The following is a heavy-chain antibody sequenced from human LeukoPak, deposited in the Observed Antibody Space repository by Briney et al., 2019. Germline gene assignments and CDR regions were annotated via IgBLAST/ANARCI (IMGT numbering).Heavy chain of an antibody. Sequence: ASVKVSCKASGYTFTSYDINWVRQATGQGLEWMGWMNPNSGNTGYAQKFQGRVTMTRNTSISTAYMELSSLRSEDTAVYYCARHVPGGLLLRTRDAFDIWGQGTLVTVSS. CDR1: GYTFTSYD. CDR2: MNPNSGNT. J-gene: IGHJ4*02. CDR3: ARHVPGGLLLRTRDAFDI. V-gene: IGHV1-8*01. D-gene: IGHD3-10*01.